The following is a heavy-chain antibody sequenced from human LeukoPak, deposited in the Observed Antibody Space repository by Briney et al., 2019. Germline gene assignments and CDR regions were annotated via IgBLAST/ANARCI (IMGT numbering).Heavy chain of an antibody. J-gene: IGHJ4*02. CDR3: AKDDDGGYYDSSGYYSTPLY. V-gene: IGHV4-34*01. Sequence: SETLSLTCAVYGGSFSGYYWSWIRQPPGKGLEWIGEINHSGSTNYNPSLKSRVTISVDTSKNQFSLKLSSVPAADTAVSYCAKDDDGGYYDSSGYYSTPLYWGQGTLVTVSS. CDR1: GGSFSGYY. CDR2: INHSGST. D-gene: IGHD3-22*01.